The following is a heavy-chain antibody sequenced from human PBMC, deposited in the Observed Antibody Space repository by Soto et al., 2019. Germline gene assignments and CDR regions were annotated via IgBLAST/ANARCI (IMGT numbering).Heavy chain of an antibody. Sequence: ASVKVSCKVSGYTLTELSMHWVRQAPGKGLEWMGGFDPEDGETIYAQKFQGRVTMTEDTSTDTAYMGLSSLRSEDTAVYYCATDPAAAGIVVGWGQGTLVTVSS. V-gene: IGHV1-24*01. CDR2: FDPEDGET. J-gene: IGHJ4*02. CDR3: ATDPAAAGIVVG. D-gene: IGHD6-13*01. CDR1: GYTLTELS.